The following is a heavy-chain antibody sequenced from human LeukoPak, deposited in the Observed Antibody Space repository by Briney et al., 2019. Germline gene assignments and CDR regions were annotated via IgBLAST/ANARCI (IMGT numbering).Heavy chain of an antibody. Sequence: GGSLRLSCAASGFTFSSYGIHWVRQAPGKGLEWVAVISYDGNNKYYADSVKGRFTISGDNSKNTLYLQMNSLRADDTAVYYCAKDRDDFPDYWGQGTLVTVSS. CDR1: GFTFSSYG. CDR3: AKDRDDFPDY. J-gene: IGHJ4*02. D-gene: IGHD3-3*01. CDR2: ISYDGNNK. V-gene: IGHV3-30*18.